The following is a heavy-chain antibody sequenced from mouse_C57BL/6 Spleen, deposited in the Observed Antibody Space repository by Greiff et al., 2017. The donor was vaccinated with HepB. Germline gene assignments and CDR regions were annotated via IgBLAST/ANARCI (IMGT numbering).Heavy chain of an antibody. J-gene: IGHJ4*01. CDR1: GFTFSSYA. CDR3: TRGGHLRRGYYAMDY. V-gene: IGHV5-9-1*02. Sequence: EVQLQESGEGLVKPGGSLKLSCAASGFTFSSYAMSWVRQTPEKRLEWVAYISSGGDYIYYADTVKGRITISRDNARNTLYLQMSSLKSEDTAMYYWTRGGHLRRGYYAMDYWGQGTSVTVSS. D-gene: IGHD2-12*01. CDR2: ISSGGDYI.